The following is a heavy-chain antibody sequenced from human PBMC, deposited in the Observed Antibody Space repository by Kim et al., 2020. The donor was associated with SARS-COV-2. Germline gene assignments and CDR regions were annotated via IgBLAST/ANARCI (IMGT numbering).Heavy chain of an antibody. V-gene: IGHV1-18*01. CDR2: ISVNNGNT. D-gene: IGHD3-22*01. Sequence: ASVKVSCKASGYMFTTHGVTWVRQALGQGLEWMGWISVNNGNTNYAQKFQDRVTLTADTSTTTVYMELRSLRSDDTAMYYCARDSESSSYYSLSDYWGQGTLVTVSS. CDR1: GYMFTTHG. CDR3: ARDSESSSYYSLSDY. J-gene: IGHJ4*02.